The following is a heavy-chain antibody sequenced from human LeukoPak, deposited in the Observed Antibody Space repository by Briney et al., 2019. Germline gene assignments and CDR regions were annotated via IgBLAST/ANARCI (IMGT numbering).Heavy chain of an antibody. CDR1: GGSISSHY. D-gene: IGHD2-2*01. V-gene: IGHV4-59*11. CDR3: ARGSQLFDY. J-gene: IGHJ4*02. CDR2: IYYSGST. Sequence: SETLSLTCTVSGGSISSHYWSWIRQPPGKGLEWIGYIYYSGSTNYNPSLKSRVTISVDTSKNQFSLKLSSVTAADTAVYYCARGSQLFDYWGQGTLVTVSS.